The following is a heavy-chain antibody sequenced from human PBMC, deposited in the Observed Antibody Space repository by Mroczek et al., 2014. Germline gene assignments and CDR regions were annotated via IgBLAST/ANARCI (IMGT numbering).Heavy chain of an antibody. D-gene: IGHD3-10*01. J-gene: IGHJ2*01. Sequence: QVQLQESGPGLVKPSETLSLTCTVSGGSISSYYWSWIRQPPGKGLEWIGYIYYSGSTNYNPSLKSRVTISVDTSKNQFSLKLSSVTAADTAVYYCARGPITMVRGVIWWYFDLWGRGTLVTVSS. CDR1: GGSISSYY. CDR2: IYYSGST. CDR3: ARGPITMVRGVIWWYFDL. V-gene: IGHV4-59*01.